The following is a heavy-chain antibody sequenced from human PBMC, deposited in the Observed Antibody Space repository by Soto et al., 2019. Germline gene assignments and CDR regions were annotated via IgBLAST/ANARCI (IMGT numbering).Heavy chain of an antibody. CDR3: ARFSYGSGSYYSYYSGMDV. V-gene: IGHV4-59*01. D-gene: IGHD3-10*01. J-gene: IGHJ6*02. Sequence: SETLSLTCTVSGGPLSSFYWTWIRQPPGKGLEWIGYIYYSGSTNYNPSLKSRVTISVDTSKNQFSLKLSSVTAADTAVYYCARFSYGSGSYYSYYSGMDVWAQGTTVTVSS. CDR1: GGPLSSFY. CDR2: IYYSGST.